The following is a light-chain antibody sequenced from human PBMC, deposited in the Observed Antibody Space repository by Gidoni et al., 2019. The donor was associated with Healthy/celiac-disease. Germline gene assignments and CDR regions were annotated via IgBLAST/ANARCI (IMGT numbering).Light chain of an antibody. V-gene: IGKV3-15*01. CDR1: QSVSSN. CDR3: QQYNNCPRT. CDR2: GAS. Sequence: EKVMTQSPATLSVSPGERATLSCRASQSVSSNLASYQQKPGQAPMLLIYGASTRATGIPARFSGSGSGTEFTLTISSLQSEDFAVYYCQQYNNCPRTFGQGTKEEIK. J-gene: IGKJ1*01.